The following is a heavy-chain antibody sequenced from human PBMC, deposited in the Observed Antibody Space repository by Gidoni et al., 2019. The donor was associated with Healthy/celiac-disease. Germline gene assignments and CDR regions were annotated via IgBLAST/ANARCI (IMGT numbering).Heavy chain of an antibody. V-gene: IGHV3-7*01. D-gene: IGHD2-15*01. CDR2: IKQDGSEK. CDR3: ARVVRYCSGGSCYYSYFDY. Sequence: EVQLVESGGGLVQPGGSLRLSCAASGFTFISYWMSWVRQAPGKGLEWVANIKQDGSEKYYVDSVKGRFTISIDNAKNSLYLQMNSLRAEDTAVYYCARVVRYCSGGSCYYSYFDYWGQGTLVTVSS. CDR1: GFTFISYW. J-gene: IGHJ4*02.